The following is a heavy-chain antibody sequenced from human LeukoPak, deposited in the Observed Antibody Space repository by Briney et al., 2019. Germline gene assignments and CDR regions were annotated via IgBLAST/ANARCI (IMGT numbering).Heavy chain of an antibody. D-gene: IGHD3-10*01. CDR3: ARDRETYYYGSGSYYPDY. V-gene: IGHV3-21*01. CDR2: ISSSSSYI. CDR1: GFTFSSYS. J-gene: IGHJ4*02. Sequence: GGSLRLSCAASGFTFSSYSMSWVRQAPGKGLEWVSSISSSSSYIYYADSVKGRFTISRDNAKNSLYLQMNSLRAEDTAVYYCARDRETYYYGSGSYYPDYWGQGTLVTVSS.